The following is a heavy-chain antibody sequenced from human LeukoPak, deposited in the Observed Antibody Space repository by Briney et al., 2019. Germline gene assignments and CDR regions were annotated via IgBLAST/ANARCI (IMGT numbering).Heavy chain of an antibody. Sequence: SETLSLTCTVSSGSISSTTYYWAWIRQPPGKGLEWIGSIYYNGDTYYNPSLKSRVIISVDTSKNQFSLKLSSVTAADTAVYYCAGDIVVVPAAIPFQHWGQGTLVTVSS. CDR3: AGDIVVVPAAIPFQH. D-gene: IGHD2-2*01. CDR1: SGSISSTTYY. V-gene: IGHV4-39*07. CDR2: IYYNGDT. J-gene: IGHJ1*01.